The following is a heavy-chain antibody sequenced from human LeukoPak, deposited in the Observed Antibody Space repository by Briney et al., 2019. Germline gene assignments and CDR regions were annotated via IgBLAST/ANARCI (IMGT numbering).Heavy chain of an antibody. CDR3: AIDSEQPYYDVLTGYYNAEYFHH. Sequence: GASVKVSCKASGYTFTGYYMHWVRQAPGQGLEWMGWINPNSGGTNYAQKFQGRVTMTRDTSISTAYMELSRLRSDDTAVYYCAIDSEQPYYDVLTGYYNAEYFHHWGQGTLVTVSS. CDR1: GYTFTGYY. D-gene: IGHD3-9*01. V-gene: IGHV1-2*02. J-gene: IGHJ1*01. CDR2: INPNSGGT.